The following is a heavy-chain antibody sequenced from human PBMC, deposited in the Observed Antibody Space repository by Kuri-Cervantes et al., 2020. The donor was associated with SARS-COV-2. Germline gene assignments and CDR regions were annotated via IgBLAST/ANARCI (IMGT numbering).Heavy chain of an antibody. CDR3: ARAFVVVVAAWRTGMDV. CDR2: ISYDGSNK. D-gene: IGHD2-15*01. Sequence: GECLKISCAASGFTFSSYAMSWVRQAPGMGLEWVAIISYDGSNKDYADSVKGRFTISRDNSENTLYLQMNSLRAEDTAVYYCARAFVVVVAAWRTGMDVWGQGTTVTVSS. V-gene: IGHV3-30-3*01. J-gene: IGHJ6*02. CDR1: GFTFSSYA.